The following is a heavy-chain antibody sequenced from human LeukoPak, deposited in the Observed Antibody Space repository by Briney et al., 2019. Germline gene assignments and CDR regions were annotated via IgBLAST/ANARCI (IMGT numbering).Heavy chain of an antibody. V-gene: IGHV3-23*01. CDR1: GFTFSSYA. Sequence: GGSLRLSCAASGFTFSSYAMSWVRQAPGKGREWVSAISGSGGSTYYADSVKGRFTISRDNSKNTLYLQMNSLRAEDTAVYYCAKDSIAAAGYYYYYYMDVWGKGTTVTVSS. J-gene: IGHJ6*03. CDR2: ISGSGGST. D-gene: IGHD6-13*01. CDR3: AKDSIAAAGYYYYYYMDV.